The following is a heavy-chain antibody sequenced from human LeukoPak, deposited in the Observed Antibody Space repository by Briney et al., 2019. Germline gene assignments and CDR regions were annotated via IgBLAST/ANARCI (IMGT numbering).Heavy chain of an antibody. V-gene: IGHV4-39*01. CDR1: GGSISSSSYY. Sequence: KPSETLSLTCTVSGGSISSSSYYWGWIRQPPGKGLEWIGSIYYSGNTYYNPSLKSRVTISVDTSKNQFSLKLSSVTAADTAVYYCASHYDSSGYYALDYWGQGTLVTVSS. D-gene: IGHD3-22*01. CDR2: IYYSGNT. J-gene: IGHJ4*02. CDR3: ASHYDSSGYYALDY.